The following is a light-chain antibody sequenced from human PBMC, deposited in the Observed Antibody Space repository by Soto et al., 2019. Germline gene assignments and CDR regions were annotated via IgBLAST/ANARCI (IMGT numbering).Light chain of an antibody. CDR2: GAS. Sequence: EIVMTQSPATLSVSPGERVTLSCRASQTILSNLAWYHQKPGQAPRLLIYGASTRATGIPARFSGSGSGTEFTLTISGLQSEDFAVYYCQQYNNWPITFGQGTRLEI. CDR1: QTILSN. CDR3: QQYNNWPIT. J-gene: IGKJ5*01. V-gene: IGKV3-15*01.